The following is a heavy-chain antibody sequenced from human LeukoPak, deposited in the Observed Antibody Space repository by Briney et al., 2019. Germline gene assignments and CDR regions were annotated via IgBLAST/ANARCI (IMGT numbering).Heavy chain of an antibody. D-gene: IGHD2-15*01. CDR1: GLTFSSYA. V-gene: IGHV3-23*01. J-gene: IGHJ4*02. CDR3: AKGQGGSYPYYFDY. Sequence: GGSLRLSCAASGLTFSSYAMSWVRQAPGKGLEWVSAISGSGGSTYYADSVKGRFTISRDNSKNTLYLQMTSLRAEDTAVYYCAKGQGGSYPYYFDYWGQGTLVTVSS. CDR2: ISGSGGST.